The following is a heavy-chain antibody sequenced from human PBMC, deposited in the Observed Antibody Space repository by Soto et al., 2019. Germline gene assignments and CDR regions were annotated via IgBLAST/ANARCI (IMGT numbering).Heavy chain of an antibody. CDR2: INHSGST. CDR3: AGRLSSSSTSNWFDP. D-gene: IGHD6-13*01. V-gene: IGHV4-34*01. CDR1: GGSFSGYY. Sequence: KPSETLSLTCAVYGGSFSGYYWSWIRQPPGKGLEWIGEINHSGSTNYNPSLKSRVTISVDTSKNQFSLKLSSVTAADTAVYYCAGRLSSSSTSNWFDPWGQGTLVIVSS. J-gene: IGHJ5*02.